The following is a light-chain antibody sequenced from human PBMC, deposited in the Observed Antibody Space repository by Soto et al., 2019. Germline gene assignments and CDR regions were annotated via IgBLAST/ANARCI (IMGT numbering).Light chain of an antibody. CDR2: AAS. CDR3: LQDYNYPWT. V-gene: IGKV1-6*01. CDR1: QGIRND. Sequence: AIQMTQSPSSLSASVGDRVTITCRASQGIRNDLGWYQQKPGKAPKLLIYAASSLQSGVPSRCSGSGSGTDFTLTIRSLQPEDFATYYCLQDYNYPWTFGQGTKVEIK. J-gene: IGKJ1*01.